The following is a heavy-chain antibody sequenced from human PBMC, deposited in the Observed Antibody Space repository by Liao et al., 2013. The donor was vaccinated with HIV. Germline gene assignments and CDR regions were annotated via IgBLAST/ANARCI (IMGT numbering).Heavy chain of an antibody. J-gene: IGHJ4*01. CDR3: ARVLRYLGGYYFDY. CDR2: IYYSGST. Sequence: QVQLQESGPGLVKPSQTLSLTCTVSGGSISSGDYYWSWFRQPPGQGLEWIGYIYYSGSTNYNPSLTSRAAISIDTSKKQFSLNLTSVIAADTAIYYCARVLRYLGGYYFDYWGQEPWSPS. D-gene: IGHD3-9*01. CDR1: GGSISSGDYY. V-gene: IGHV4-30-4*08.